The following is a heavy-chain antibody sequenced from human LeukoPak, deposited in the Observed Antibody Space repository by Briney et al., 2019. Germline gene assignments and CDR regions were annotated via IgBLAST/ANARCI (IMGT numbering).Heavy chain of an antibody. D-gene: IGHD2-15*01. CDR3: AKNGGSQCYSHLDS. J-gene: IGHJ4*02. Sequence: SETLSLTCTVSGGSISSSSYYWGWLRQPPGKGLEWIGSIYYSGSTYYNPSLKSRVTISVDTSKNQFSLKLSSVTAADTAVYYCAKNGGSQCYSHLDSWGQGTLVTVSS. CDR1: GGSISSSSYY. V-gene: IGHV4-39*01. CDR2: IYYSGST.